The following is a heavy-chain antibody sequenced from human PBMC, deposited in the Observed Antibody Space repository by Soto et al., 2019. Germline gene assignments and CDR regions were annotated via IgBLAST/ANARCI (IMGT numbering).Heavy chain of an antibody. CDR2: IYYSGST. CDR1: GGSISSFY. V-gene: IGHV4-59*01. J-gene: IGHJ5*02. CDR3: AGPYHAFWSGLPSA. Sequence: SETLSLTYTVSGGSISSFYWRWIRKPPGKGLEWIGYIYYSGSTNYNPSLKSRVTISVDTSKNQFSLKLSSVTAADTAVYYCAGPYHAFWSGLPSAWGQGTLVTVPS. D-gene: IGHD3-3*01.